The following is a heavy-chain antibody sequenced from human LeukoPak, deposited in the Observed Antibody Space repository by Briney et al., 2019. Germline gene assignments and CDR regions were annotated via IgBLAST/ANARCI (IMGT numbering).Heavy chain of an antibody. Sequence: PGGSLRLSCAASGFGFNSYPMHWVRQAPGKGLEWVAVISYDGSNKYYADSVKGRFTISRDNSKNTLYLQMNSLRAEDTAVYYCAKLAGYCSGGSCHKHFDYWGQGTLVTVSS. J-gene: IGHJ4*02. D-gene: IGHD2-15*01. CDR1: GFGFNSYP. CDR3: AKLAGYCSGGSCHKHFDY. CDR2: ISYDGSNK. V-gene: IGHV3-30*18.